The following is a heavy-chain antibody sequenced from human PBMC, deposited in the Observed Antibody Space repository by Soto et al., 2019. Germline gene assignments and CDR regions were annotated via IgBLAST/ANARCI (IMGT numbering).Heavy chain of an antibody. Sequence: SETLSLTCTVSGGSISSYYWSWIRQPPGKGLEWIGYIYYSGSTNYNPSLKSRGTISVYTSKNQYSLKLSSVTAADTAAYYCARADRYMEYRYGAYGMDVWGQGTTVTVSS. CDR2: IYYSGST. J-gene: IGHJ6*02. CDR3: ARADRYMEYRYGAYGMDV. D-gene: IGHD5-18*01. CDR1: GGSISSYY. V-gene: IGHV4-59*01.